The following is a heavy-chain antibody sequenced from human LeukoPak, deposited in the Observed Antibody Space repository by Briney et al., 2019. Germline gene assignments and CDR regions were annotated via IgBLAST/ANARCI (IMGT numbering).Heavy chain of an antibody. V-gene: IGHV4-59*01. J-gene: IGHJ4*02. CDR2: IYYSGST. CDR3: ARASYSGSYSGCNFDY. Sequence: SETLSLTCTVSGGSISSYYWSWIRQPPGKGLEWIGYIYYSGSTNYNPSLKSRVTISVDTSKNQFSLKLSSVTAADTAVYYCARASYSGSYSGCNFDYWGQGTLVTVSS. D-gene: IGHD1-26*01. CDR1: GGSISSYY.